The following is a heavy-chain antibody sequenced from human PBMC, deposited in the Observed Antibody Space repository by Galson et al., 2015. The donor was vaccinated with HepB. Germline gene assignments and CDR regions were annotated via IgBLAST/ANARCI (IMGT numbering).Heavy chain of an antibody. J-gene: IGHJ4*02. D-gene: IGHD2-15*01. CDR1: GFTFSSYA. V-gene: IGHV3-30-3*01. CDR3: ARDFYPEGSSYWDQYYFDY. Sequence: SLRLSCAASGFTFSSYAMHWVRQAPGKGLEWVALISYDGSNNYYADSVKGRFTISRDNSKNTLYLQMNRLRAEDTAVYYCARDFYPEGSSYWDQYYFDYWGQGTLVTVSS. CDR2: ISYDGSNN.